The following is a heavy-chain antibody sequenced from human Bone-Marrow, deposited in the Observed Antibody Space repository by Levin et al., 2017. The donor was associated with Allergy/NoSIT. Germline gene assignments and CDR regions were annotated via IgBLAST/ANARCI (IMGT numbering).Heavy chain of an antibody. CDR3: AKAIAATTTLRRLFDS. CDR1: GFTFSNFA. D-gene: IGHD4-11*01. J-gene: IGHJ4*02. CDR2: ISAGASST. V-gene: IGHV3-23*01. Sequence: GGSLRLSCAASGFTFSNFAMSWVRQAPGKGLEWVSTISAGASSTYYADSVKGRFTISRDNSKNTLYLQMSSLRAEDAAVYYCAKAIAATTTLRRLFDSWGQGTLVTVSS.